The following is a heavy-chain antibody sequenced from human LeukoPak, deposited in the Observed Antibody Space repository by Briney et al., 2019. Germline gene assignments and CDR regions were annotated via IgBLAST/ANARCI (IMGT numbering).Heavy chain of an antibody. V-gene: IGHV4-4*09. J-gene: IGHJ4*02. D-gene: IGHD1-20*01. Sequence: SETLSLTCTVSGGSISSYYWSWIRQPPGKGLEWIGYIYTSGSTNYNPSLKSRVTISVDTSKNQFSLKLSSVTAADTAVYYSARLAVEYNWKRFVWSYYFDYWGQGTLVTVSS. CDR2: IYTSGST. CDR3: ARLAVEYNWKRFVWSYYFDY. CDR1: GGSISSYY.